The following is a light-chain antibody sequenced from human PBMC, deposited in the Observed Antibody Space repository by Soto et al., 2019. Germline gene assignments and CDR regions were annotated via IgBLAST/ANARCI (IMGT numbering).Light chain of an antibody. V-gene: IGKV3-20*01. Sequence: EIVLTQSPGTLSLSPGERATLSCRASQSVSSSYLAWYQQKPGQAPRLLIYGASSRATGIPDRFSGSGSGTDFPLTISRLEPEDFAAYYCQQYGSSPPRTFGQGTKVEIK. CDR1: QSVSSSY. J-gene: IGKJ1*01. CDR3: QQYGSSPPRT. CDR2: GAS.